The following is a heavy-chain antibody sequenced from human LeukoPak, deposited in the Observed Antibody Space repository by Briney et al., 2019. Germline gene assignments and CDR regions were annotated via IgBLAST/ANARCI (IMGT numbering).Heavy chain of an antibody. CDR2: IKQDGSEK. CDR3: ARAPYRVLGWFDP. J-gene: IGHJ5*02. V-gene: IGHV3-7*01. Sequence: GGSLRLSCAASGFTFSSYWMSWVRQAPGKGLEWVANIKQDGSEKYYVDSVKGRLTISRDNAKNSLYLQMNSLRAEDTAVYYCARAPYRVLGWFDPWGQGTLVTVSS. CDR1: GFTFSSYW. D-gene: IGHD2-2*01.